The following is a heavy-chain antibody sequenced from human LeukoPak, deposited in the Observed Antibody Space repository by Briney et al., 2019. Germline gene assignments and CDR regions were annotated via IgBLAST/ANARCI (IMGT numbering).Heavy chain of an antibody. CDR2: ITSSSSHI. J-gene: IGHJ4*02. Sequence: GGSLRLSCAASGFTFSGYNMNWVRQAPGKGLEWVSSITSSSSHIYYADSVKGRFTISRDNAKNSLYLQMNSLRAEDTAVYYCARDVGPIAAAGTLFDYWGQGTLVTVSS. CDR1: GFTFSGYN. D-gene: IGHD6-13*01. V-gene: IGHV3-21*01. CDR3: ARDVGPIAAAGTLFDY.